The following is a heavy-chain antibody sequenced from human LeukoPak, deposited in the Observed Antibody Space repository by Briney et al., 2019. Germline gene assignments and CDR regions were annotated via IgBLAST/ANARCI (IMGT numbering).Heavy chain of an antibody. V-gene: IGHV1-69*01. CDR2: IIPIFGTA. J-gene: IGHJ5*02. CDR1: GGTFSSYA. Sequence: SVKVSCKASGGTFSSYAISWVRQAPGQGLEWMGGIIPIFGTANYAQKFQGRVTITADESTSTAYMELSSLRSEDTAVYYCARVPRSGDRFDPWGQGTLVTVSS. D-gene: IGHD2-15*01. CDR3: ARVPRSGDRFDP.